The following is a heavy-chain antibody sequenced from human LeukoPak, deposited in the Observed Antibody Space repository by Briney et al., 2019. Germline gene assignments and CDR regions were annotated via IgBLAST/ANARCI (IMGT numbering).Heavy chain of an antibody. CDR1: GFSFSSYG. D-gene: IGHD6-19*01. Sequence: GGSLRLSCAGSGFSFSSYGMHWVRQAPGKGLEWMAFIRSDGSNKYYADSVKGRFTISRDNSKNTLYLQMNSLRAEDTAVYYCAKDRGRSGFDAFDIWGQGTMVTVSS. CDR2: IRSDGSNK. CDR3: AKDRGRSGFDAFDI. V-gene: IGHV3-30*02. J-gene: IGHJ3*02.